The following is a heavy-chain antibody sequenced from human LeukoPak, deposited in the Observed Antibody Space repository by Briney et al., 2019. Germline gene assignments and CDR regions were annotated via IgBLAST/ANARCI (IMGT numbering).Heavy chain of an antibody. CDR3: ASGIVGTYYYYGMDV. Sequence: SETLSLTCTVSGGSISSYYWSWVRQPPGKGLEWLGYIYYSGNTNYNPSLKSRVTISVDTSKNQFSLKLSSVTAADTAVYYCASGIVGTYYYYGMDVWGQGTTVTVSS. CDR2: IYYSGNT. D-gene: IGHD1-1*01. V-gene: IGHV4-59*01. CDR1: GGSISSYY. J-gene: IGHJ6*02.